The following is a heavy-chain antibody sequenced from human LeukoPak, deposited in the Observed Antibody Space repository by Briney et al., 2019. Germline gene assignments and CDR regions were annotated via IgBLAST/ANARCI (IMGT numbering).Heavy chain of an antibody. D-gene: IGHD2-8*01. Sequence: GGSLRLSCPACGFTFSSYLLSWVRQAPGKGLEWVANIKQEGSEKYYVDSVKGRFTISRDNAKNSLYLQMNSLRVEATAVYYCARDGPPRNIVVKVYYSPYYFDIYVQGKMTTVTVSS. J-gene: IGHJ6*01. V-gene: IGHV3-7*01. CDR1: GFTFSSYL. CDR2: IKQEGSEK. CDR3: ARDGPPRNIVVKVYYSPYYFDIYV.